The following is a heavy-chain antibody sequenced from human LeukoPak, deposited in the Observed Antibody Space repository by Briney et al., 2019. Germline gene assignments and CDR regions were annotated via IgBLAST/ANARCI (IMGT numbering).Heavy chain of an antibody. D-gene: IGHD3-3*01. Sequence: GGSLRLSCAASGFTFSSYGMHWVRQAPGKGLEWVAFIRYDGSNKYYADYVKGRFTISRDNSKNTLYLQMNSLRAEDTAVYYCAKDDLKRYDFWSGYNYYYMDVWGKGTTVTVSS. J-gene: IGHJ6*03. CDR3: AKDDLKRYDFWSGYNYYYMDV. CDR1: GFTFSSYG. V-gene: IGHV3-30*02. CDR2: IRYDGSNK.